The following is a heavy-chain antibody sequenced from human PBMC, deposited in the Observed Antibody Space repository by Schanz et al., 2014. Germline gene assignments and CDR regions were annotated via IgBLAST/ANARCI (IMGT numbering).Heavy chain of an antibody. CDR3: ARGYGDSPTDF. V-gene: IGHV1-69*02. CDR1: GGTFSSDT. D-gene: IGHD4-17*01. Sequence: QVQLVQSGAEVKKPGSSVKVSCKASGGTFSSDTFSWVRQAPGQGLEWMGRIIPILGIANYAQKFQGRVTNTADKSTSTAYMELSSLRSEDTAVYYCARGYGDSPTDFWGQGTLVTVSS. J-gene: IGHJ4*02. CDR2: IIPILGIA.